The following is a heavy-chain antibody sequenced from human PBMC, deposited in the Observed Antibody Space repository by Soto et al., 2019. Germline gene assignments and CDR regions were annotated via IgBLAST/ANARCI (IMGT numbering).Heavy chain of an antibody. V-gene: IGHV4-39*02. J-gene: IGHJ5*02. CDR3: ARETEEHRSSTSCVWFDP. CDR1: GGSISSSSYY. D-gene: IGHD2-2*01. Sequence: SETLFLTCTVSGGSISSSSYYWGWIRQPPGKGLEWIGSIYYSGSTYYNPSLKSRVTISVDTSKNQFSLKLSSVTAADTAVYYCARETEEHRSSTSCVWFDPWGQGTLVTVSS. CDR2: IYYSGST.